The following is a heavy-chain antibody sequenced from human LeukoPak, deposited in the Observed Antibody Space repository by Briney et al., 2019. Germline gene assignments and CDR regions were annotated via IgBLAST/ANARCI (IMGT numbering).Heavy chain of an antibody. CDR2: VYYSGLT. D-gene: IGHD3-22*01. J-gene: IGHJ3*02. CDR3: ARDLKLDGSSGYYAFDI. CDR1: GGSINSSNYN. Sequence: SETLSLTCTVSGGSINSSNYNWGWIRQPPRRGPEWLASVYYSGLTYYNSSLKSRVSISVDTSKNQFSLKMSSVTAADTAVYYCARDLKLDGSSGYYAFDIWGQGTMVTVSS. V-gene: IGHV4-39*07.